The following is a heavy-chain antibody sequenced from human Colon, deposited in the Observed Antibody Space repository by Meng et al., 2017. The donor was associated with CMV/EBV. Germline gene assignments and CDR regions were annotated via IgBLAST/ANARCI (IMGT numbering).Heavy chain of an antibody. D-gene: IGHD1-26*01. J-gene: IGHJ4*02. CDR1: GFTFRNAW. V-gene: IGHV3-15*01. CDR2: IKSKTDGGTT. CDR3: TTDGSLVGATDY. Sequence: ASGFTFRNAWMSWVRQAPGKGLEWVGRIKSKTDGGTTDYAAPVKGRFTISRDDSKNTLYLQMNSLKTEDTAVYYCTTDGSLVGATDYWGQGTLVTVSS.